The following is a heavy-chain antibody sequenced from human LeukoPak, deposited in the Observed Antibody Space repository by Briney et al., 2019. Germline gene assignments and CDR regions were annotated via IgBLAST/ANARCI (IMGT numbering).Heavy chain of an antibody. CDR3: ARGTMFPYYFDY. CDR1: GFKFSSYS. Sequence: KPGGSLRLSCAASGFKFSSYSMKWVRQAPGKGLERVSFISSSSSYIYYADSLKGRFTISRDNAKNSLYLQMNSLRAEDTAVYYCARGTMFPYYFDYWGQGTLVTVSS. CDR2: ISSSSSYI. J-gene: IGHJ4*02. V-gene: IGHV3-21*01. D-gene: IGHD3-10*02.